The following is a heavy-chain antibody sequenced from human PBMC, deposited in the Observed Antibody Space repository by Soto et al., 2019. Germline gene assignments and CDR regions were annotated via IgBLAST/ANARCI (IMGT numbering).Heavy chain of an antibody. V-gene: IGHV3-20*04. CDR2: INWNGGST. J-gene: IGHJ6*02. D-gene: IGHD6-19*01. Sequence: LRLSCAASGFTFDDYGMSWVRQAPGKGLEWVSGINWNGGSTGYADSVKGRFTISRDNAKNSLYLQMNSLRAEDTALYYCARVPPHTGSSGWYPYYYYGMDVWGQGTTVTVSS. CDR1: GFTFDDYG. CDR3: ARVPPHTGSSGWYPYYYYGMDV.